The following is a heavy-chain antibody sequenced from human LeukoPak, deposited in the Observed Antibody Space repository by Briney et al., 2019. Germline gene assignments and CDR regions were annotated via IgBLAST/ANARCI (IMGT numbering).Heavy chain of an antibody. J-gene: IGHJ4*02. CDR1: GFTFSSYW. Sequence: GGSLRLSCSASGFTFSSYWMLWVRQVPGKGLVWVSRINSDGSTPRYADSVKGRFTISRDNAKNMLYLQMSSLRAEDTGVYFCAREHRGSYGLDYWGQGTLVTVSS. CDR3: AREHRGSYGLDY. CDR2: INSDGSTP. D-gene: IGHD1-26*01. V-gene: IGHV3-74*01.